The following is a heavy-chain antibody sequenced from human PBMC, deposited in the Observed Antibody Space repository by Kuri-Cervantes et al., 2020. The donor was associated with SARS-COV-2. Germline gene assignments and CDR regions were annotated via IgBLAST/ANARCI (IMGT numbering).Heavy chain of an antibody. CDR1: GFTFSSYA. CDR2: ISSNGGST. CDR3: VKGYCSSTSCYRWGY. D-gene: IGHD2-2*02. Sequence: GESLKISCSASGFTFSSYAMHWVRQAPGKGLEYVSAISSNGGSTYYADSVKGRFTISRDNSKNTLYLQMSSLRAEDTPVYYCVKGYCSSTSCYRWGYWGQGTLVTVSS. J-gene: IGHJ4*02. V-gene: IGHV3-64D*08.